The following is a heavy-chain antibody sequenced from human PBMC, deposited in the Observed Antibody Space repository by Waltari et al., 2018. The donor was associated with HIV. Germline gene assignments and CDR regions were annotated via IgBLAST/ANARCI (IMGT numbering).Heavy chain of an antibody. Sequence: QVQLVQSGAEAKKPGASATVSCKVSGYTLTELPMHWVRQAPGKGLEWMGGFDPEDAETIYAQKFQGRVTMTEETSTDTAYMELSSLRSEDTALYYCATAQICSTSSCYDYWGQGTLVTVSS. J-gene: IGHJ4*02. CDR2: FDPEDAET. D-gene: IGHD2-2*01. CDR3: ATAQICSTSSCYDY. CDR1: GYTLTELP. V-gene: IGHV1-24*01.